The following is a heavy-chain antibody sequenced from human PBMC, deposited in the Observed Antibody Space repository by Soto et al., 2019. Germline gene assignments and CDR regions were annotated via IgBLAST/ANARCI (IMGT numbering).Heavy chain of an antibody. Sequence: ASVKVSCKASGGTFTSYGINWVRQAPGQGLEWMGGIIPMFGTPNYAQKFQGRVTVNADESTSTAYMELRSLRSEDTAVYYCANTIEIYRGNWHPIDYWGLGTLVTVSS. J-gene: IGHJ4*01. CDR1: GGTFTSYG. CDR2: IIPMFGTP. CDR3: ANTIEIYRGNWHPIDY. V-gene: IGHV1-69*13. D-gene: IGHD1-1*01.